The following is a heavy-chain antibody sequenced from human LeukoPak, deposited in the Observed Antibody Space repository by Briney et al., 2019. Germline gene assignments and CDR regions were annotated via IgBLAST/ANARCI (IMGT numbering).Heavy chain of an antibody. CDR3: AKEIDTLGTNAFDI. CDR2: ISEDGVKT. Sequence: GGSLRLSCAASGFTFDDYPMHWVRQAPGKGLEWVSLISEDGVKTYYADSVRGRFTISRDNSDNSLYLQMNSLRTEDTALYYCAKEIDTLGTNAFDIWGQGTMVTVSS. V-gene: IGHV3-43*02. D-gene: IGHD2-15*01. CDR1: GFTFDDYP. J-gene: IGHJ3*02.